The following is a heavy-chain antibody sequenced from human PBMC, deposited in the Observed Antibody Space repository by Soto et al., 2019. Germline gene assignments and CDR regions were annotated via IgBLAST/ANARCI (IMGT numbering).Heavy chain of an antibody. CDR1: GGSVSSGSYY. Sequence: SETLSLTCTVSGGSVSSGSYYWSWIRQPPGKGLEWIGYIYYSGSTNYNPSLKSRVTISVDTSKNQFSLKLSSVTAADTAVYYCARAGSSAYYYYYGMDVWGQGTTVTVSS. D-gene: IGHD6-6*01. V-gene: IGHV4-61*01. CDR2: IYYSGST. CDR3: ARAGSSAYYYYYGMDV. J-gene: IGHJ6*02.